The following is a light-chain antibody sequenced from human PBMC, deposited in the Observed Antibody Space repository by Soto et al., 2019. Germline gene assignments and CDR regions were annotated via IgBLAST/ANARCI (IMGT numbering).Light chain of an antibody. Sequence: QSVLTQPPSVSGAPGQRVTISCTGSSSNIGAHYDVHWYQQLPGTAPKLLIYGNSNRPSGVPDRFSVSKSGTSASLAITGLQAEDEADYYCRSYDNSLSVYVFGTGTKVTVL. J-gene: IGLJ1*01. V-gene: IGLV1-40*01. CDR1: SSNIGAHYD. CDR3: RSYDNSLSVYV. CDR2: GNS.